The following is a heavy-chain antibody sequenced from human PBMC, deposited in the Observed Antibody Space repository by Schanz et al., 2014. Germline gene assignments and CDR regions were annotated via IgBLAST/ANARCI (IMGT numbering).Heavy chain of an antibody. J-gene: IGHJ5*02. CDR2: IIPILDIT. Sequence: QVLLVQSGAEVKKPGASVKVSCKASGYRFIGYYVHWVRQAPGQGLEWMGTIIPILDITNYAQKFQGRVTITADKSTSTAYMELSNLRSEDTAVYYCARERGVRGGGVWKVNWFDPWGQGTLVTVSS. V-gene: IGHV1-69*09. CDR1: GYRFIGYY. D-gene: IGHD3-10*01. CDR3: ARERGVRGGGVWKVNWFDP.